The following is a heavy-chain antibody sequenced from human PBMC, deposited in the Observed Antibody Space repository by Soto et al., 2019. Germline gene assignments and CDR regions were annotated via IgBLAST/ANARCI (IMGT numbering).Heavy chain of an antibody. CDR2: IYSSGST. J-gene: IGHJ4*02. CDR3: APDRGGYYHLDS. Sequence: TSETLSLTCTVSGGSIRSGGYYCTWIRQDPGKGLEWIGYIYSSGSTYYNPSLKSRLTMSVDTSKNQFSLKLSSVTAADTAVYYCAPDRGGYYHLDSWGQGTLVTVSS. D-gene: IGHD3-22*01. V-gene: IGHV4-31*03. CDR1: GGSIRSGGYY.